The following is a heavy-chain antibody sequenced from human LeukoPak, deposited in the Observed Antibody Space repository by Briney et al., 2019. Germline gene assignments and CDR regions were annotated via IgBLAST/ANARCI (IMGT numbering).Heavy chain of an antibody. CDR2: IKQDGSEK. J-gene: IGHJ4*02. CDR3: ASERYSSGYYGHFDY. D-gene: IGHD3-22*01. Sequence: AGGSLRLPCAASGFTFSSYWMSGVRQAPGKGLEWVANIKQDGSEKYYVDSVKGRFTISRDNAKNSLYLQMNSLRAEDTAVYYCASERYSSGYYGHFDYWGQGTLVTVSS. CDR1: GFTFSSYW. V-gene: IGHV3-7*01.